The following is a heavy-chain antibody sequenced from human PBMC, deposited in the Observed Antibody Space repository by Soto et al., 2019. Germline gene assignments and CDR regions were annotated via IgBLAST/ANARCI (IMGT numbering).Heavy chain of an antibody. CDR1: GFTFSNYD. CDR3: ARVTAGSGSYQIDL. J-gene: IGHJ4*02. V-gene: IGHV3-13*01. Sequence: EMQLVESGGGLVQPGGSLRLSCAASGFTFSNYDMIWVRQATGKGLEWVSAIGSAGDTYYSGSVKGRFAISRENAKNSVYLQMNGLTAEDSGIYYCARVTAGSGSYQIDLWGQGTLVTVSS. D-gene: IGHD3-10*01. CDR2: IGSAGDT.